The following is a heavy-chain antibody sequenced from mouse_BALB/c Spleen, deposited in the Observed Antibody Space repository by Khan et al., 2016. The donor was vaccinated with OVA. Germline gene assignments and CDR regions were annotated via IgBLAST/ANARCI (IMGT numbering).Heavy chain of an antibody. D-gene: IGHD1-1*01. CDR3: ARKNGSDFDY. V-gene: IGHV1-20*02. J-gene: IGHJ2*01. CDR2: INPHIGET. CDR1: GYSFTGYF. Sequence: VQLKQSGPELVKPGASVKISCKASGYSFTGYFMNWVMQSHGKSLEWIGRINPHIGETFYNQKFKGKATLTVDESSSTAHMELRSLASEDSGVYYCARKNGSDFDYWGQGTTLTVSS.